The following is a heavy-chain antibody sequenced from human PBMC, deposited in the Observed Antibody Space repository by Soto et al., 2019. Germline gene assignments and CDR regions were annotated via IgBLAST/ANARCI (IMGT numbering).Heavy chain of an antibody. J-gene: IGHJ4*02. CDR2: IYTSGST. CDR1: GGSISSYY. CDR3: AREGDYGDYELDY. V-gene: IGHV4-4*07. Sequence: QVQLQESGPGLVKPSETLSLTCTVSGGSISSYYWSWIRQPAGKGLEWIGRIYTSGSTNYNPSLKGRVTMSVDTSKNQCSLKLSYVTAAGTAVYFCAREGDYGDYELDYWGQGTLVTVSS. D-gene: IGHD4-17*01.